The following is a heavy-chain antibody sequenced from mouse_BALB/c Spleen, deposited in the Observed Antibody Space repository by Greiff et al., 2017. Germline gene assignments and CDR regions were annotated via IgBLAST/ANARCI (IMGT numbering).Heavy chain of an antibody. J-gene: IGHJ3*01. D-gene: IGHD1-1*01. Sequence: EVKLMESGGGLVKPGGSLKLSCAASGFTFSSYAMSWVRQSPEKRLEWVAEISSGGSYTYYPDTVTGRFTISRDNAKNTLYLEMSSLRSEDTAMYYCARANGSSYSWFAYWGQGTLVTVSA. CDR2: ISSGGSYT. CDR1: GFTFSSYA. CDR3: ARANGSSYSWFAY. V-gene: IGHV5-9-4*01.